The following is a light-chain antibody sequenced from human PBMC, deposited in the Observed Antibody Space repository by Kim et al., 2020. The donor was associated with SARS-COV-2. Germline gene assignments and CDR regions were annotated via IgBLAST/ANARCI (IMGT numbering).Light chain of an antibody. CDR1: ISNIGTNT. CDR3: AAWDDSRTVL. Sequence: QSVLTQPPSASGTPGQRVTISCSGSISNIGTNTVNWYQQLPGTAPKLLIYSNNHRPSGVPDRFSGSKSGTSASLAISGLQSDDEADYYCAAWDDSRTVLFGGGTQLTVL. CDR2: SNN. V-gene: IGLV1-44*01. J-gene: IGLJ2*01.